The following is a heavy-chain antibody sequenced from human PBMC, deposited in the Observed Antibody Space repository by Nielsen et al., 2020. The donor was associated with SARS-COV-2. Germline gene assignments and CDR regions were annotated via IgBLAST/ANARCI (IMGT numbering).Heavy chain of an antibody. J-gene: IGHJ4*02. D-gene: IGHD6-19*01. CDR3: TSFDSSGKYYFDY. Sequence: GESLKISCAASGFTFSGSAMHWVRQASGKGLEWVGRIRSKANSYATAYAASVKGRFTISRDDSKNTAYLQMNSLKTEDTAVYYCTSFDSSGKYYFDYWGQGTLVTVSS. CDR2: IRSKANSYAT. V-gene: IGHV3-73*01. CDR1: GFTFSGSA.